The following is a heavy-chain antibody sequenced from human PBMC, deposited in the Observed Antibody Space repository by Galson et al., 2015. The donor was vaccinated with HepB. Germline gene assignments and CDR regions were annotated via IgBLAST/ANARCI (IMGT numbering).Heavy chain of an antibody. CDR2: MNPNSGNT. D-gene: IGHD2-2*01. Sequence: SVKVSCKASGYTFTSYDINWVRQATGQGLEWMGWMNPNSGNTGYAQKFQGRVTMTRNTSISTAYMELSSLRSEDTAVYYCARAALYCSSTSCYSPYYGMDVWGQGTTVTASS. CDR1: GYTFTSYD. CDR3: ARAALYCSSTSCYSPYYGMDV. J-gene: IGHJ6*02. V-gene: IGHV1-8*01.